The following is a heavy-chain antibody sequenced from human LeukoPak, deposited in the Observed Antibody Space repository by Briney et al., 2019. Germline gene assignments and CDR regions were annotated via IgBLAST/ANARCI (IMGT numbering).Heavy chain of an antibody. Sequence: SETLSLTCTVSGGSISSYYWSWIRQPPGKGLEWIGYIHYSGSTNYNPSLKSRVTISVDTSKNQFSPKLSSVTAADTAVYYCARDPWYRYFDLWGRGTLVTVSS. V-gene: IGHV4-59*01. J-gene: IGHJ2*01. CDR3: ARDPWYRYFDL. CDR2: IHYSGST. CDR1: GGSISSYY.